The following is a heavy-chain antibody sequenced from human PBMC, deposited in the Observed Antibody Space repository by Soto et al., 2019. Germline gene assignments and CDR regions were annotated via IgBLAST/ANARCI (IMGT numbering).Heavy chain of an antibody. CDR3: ARHGGSEWLRNYYYYYGMDV. V-gene: IGHV4-39*01. D-gene: IGHD5-12*01. CDR1: GGSISSSSCY. Sequence: SETLSLTCTVSGGSISSSSCYWGWIRQPPGKGLEWIGSIYYSGSTYYNPSLKSRVTISVDTSKNQFSLKLSSVTAADTAVYYCARHGGSEWLRNYYYYYGMDVWGQGTTVTVSS. CDR2: IYYSGST. J-gene: IGHJ6*02.